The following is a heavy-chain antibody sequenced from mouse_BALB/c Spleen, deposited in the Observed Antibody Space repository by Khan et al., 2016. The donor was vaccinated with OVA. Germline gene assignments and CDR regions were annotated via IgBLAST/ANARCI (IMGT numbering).Heavy chain of an antibody. D-gene: IGHD1-1*01. CDR1: GVSITSGF. Sequence: EVELVESGPSLVKPSQTLSLTCSVTGVSITSGFWNWIRKSPGNKLEYMGSVTYSGNTYYNPSLKSRISITPDTTTNKSYLQLNSMTTEDAAALYCAGAYGSWTMDYWGHGTLVTVSA. V-gene: IGHV3-8*02. CDR2: VTYSGNT. J-gene: IGHJ4*01. CDR3: AGAYGSWTMDY.